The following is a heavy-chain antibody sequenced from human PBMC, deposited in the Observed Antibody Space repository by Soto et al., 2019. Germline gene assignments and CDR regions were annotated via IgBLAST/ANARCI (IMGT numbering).Heavy chain of an antibody. Sequence: GGSRRLSCAASGFTFNRQALHWVRQAPGRGLEWVAVIWYQGIDKYYADSVKGRFTISRDNSKNTVYLQMNSLRGEDTAVYYCATGFLGLCTGGNCPLDYWGQGT. CDR2: IWYQGIDK. CDR1: GFTFNRQA. V-gene: IGHV3-33*01. D-gene: IGHD2-15*01. J-gene: IGHJ4*02. CDR3: ATGFLGLCTGGNCPLDY.